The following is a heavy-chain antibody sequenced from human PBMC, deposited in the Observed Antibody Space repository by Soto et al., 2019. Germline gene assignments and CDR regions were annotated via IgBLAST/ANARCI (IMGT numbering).Heavy chain of an antibody. CDR3: ARDPKPNYYDSSGYYDTGP. Sequence: SVKVSCKASGGTFSSYAISWVRQAPGQGLEWMGGIIPIFGTANYAQKFQGRVTITADESTSTAYMELSSLRSEDTAVYYCARDPKPNYYDSSGYYDTGPWRQGTLVTVSS. J-gene: IGHJ1*01. V-gene: IGHV1-69*13. D-gene: IGHD3-22*01. CDR2: IIPIFGTA. CDR1: GGTFSSYA.